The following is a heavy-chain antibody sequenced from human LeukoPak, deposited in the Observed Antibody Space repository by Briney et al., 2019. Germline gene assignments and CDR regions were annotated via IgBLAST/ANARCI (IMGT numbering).Heavy chain of an antibody. CDR2: IYYSGST. D-gene: IGHD3-22*01. V-gene: IGHV4-39*07. Sequence: SETLSLTCTVSGGSISSSSYYWGWIRQPPGKGLEWIGSIYYSGSTYYNPSLKSRVTISVDTSKNQFSLKLSSVTAADTAVYYCARERLGYYDRSGLDYWGQGTLVTVSS. J-gene: IGHJ4*02. CDR1: GGSISSSSYY. CDR3: ARERLGYYDRSGLDY.